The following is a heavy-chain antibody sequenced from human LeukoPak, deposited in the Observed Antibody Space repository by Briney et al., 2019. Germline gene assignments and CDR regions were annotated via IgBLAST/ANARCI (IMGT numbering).Heavy chain of an antibody. CDR1: GYTFTSYA. Sequence: GASVKVSCKASGYTFTSYAMHWVRQAPGQRLEWMGWINAGNGNTKYSQKFQGRVTITRDTSASTAYMELSSLRSEDTAVYYCARDSGELLWFGESRLTNWFDPWGQGTLVTVSS. CDR3: ARDSGELLWFGESRLTNWFDP. V-gene: IGHV1-3*01. D-gene: IGHD3-10*01. CDR2: INAGNGNT. J-gene: IGHJ5*02.